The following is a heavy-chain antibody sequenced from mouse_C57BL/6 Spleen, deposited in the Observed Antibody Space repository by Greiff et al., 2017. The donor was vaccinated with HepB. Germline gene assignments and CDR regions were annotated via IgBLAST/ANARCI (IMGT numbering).Heavy chain of an antibody. CDR3: ARQGVTKGDTAMDY. D-gene: IGHD2-2*01. Sequence: EVKLVESGGDLVKPGGSLKLSCAASGFTFSSYGMSWVRQTPDKRLEWVATISSGGSYTYYPDSVKGRFTISRDNAKNTLYLQMSSLKSEDTAMYYCARQGVTKGDTAMDYWGQGTSVTVSS. CDR2: ISSGGSYT. V-gene: IGHV5-6*02. CDR1: GFTFSSYG. J-gene: IGHJ4*01.